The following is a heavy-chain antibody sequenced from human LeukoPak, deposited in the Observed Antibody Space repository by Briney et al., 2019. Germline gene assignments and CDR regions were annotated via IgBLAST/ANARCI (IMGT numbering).Heavy chain of an antibody. V-gene: IGHV4-38-2*01. D-gene: IGHD6-19*01. CDR1: GYSISSGYY. Sequence: SETLSLTCAVSGYSISSGYYWGVIRQTPGEGVGWVGIIYQGGSTYYNPSLKSRVTISLDMSKNHFSLKLSSVTAADTAVYFCARRYTSGWFFDYWGQGTRVTVSS. J-gene: IGHJ4*02. CDR3: ARRYTSGWFFDY. CDR2: IYQGGST.